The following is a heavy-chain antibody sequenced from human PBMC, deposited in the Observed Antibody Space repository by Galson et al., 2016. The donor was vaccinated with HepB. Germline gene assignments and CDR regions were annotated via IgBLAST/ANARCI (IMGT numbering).Heavy chain of an antibody. D-gene: IGHD5-18*01. CDR2: IYYTGST. CDR3: ARHGSRAGAEVFDI. Sequence: ETLSLTCTVSGGSINSYYWSWIRQPPGKGLEWLGQIYYTGSTHYNPALKSRVILSADTSRNHFSLTLNSVTAEYTAGYFCARHGSRAGAEVFDIWGQGTVVTVSS. J-gene: IGHJ3*02. CDR1: GGSINSYY. V-gene: IGHV4-59*08.